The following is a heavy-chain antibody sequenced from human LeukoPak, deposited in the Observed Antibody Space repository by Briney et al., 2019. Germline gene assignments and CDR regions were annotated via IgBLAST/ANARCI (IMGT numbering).Heavy chain of an antibody. D-gene: IGHD3-22*01. V-gene: IGHV3-23*01. CDR1: GFIFSDYA. J-gene: IGHJ4*02. Sequence: PGRSLRLSCAASGFIFSDYAMNWVRQAPGKGLEWVSLISTIGTAHYADSVRGRSTISRDNSKDTLYLQMNTLRAEDTALYYCAKDLDSSGRFESPGNYWGQGTLVTVSS. CDR3: AKDLDSSGRFESPGNY. CDR2: ISTIGTA.